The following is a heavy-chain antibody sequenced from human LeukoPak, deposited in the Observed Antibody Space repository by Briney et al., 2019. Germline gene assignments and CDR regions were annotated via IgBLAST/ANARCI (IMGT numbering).Heavy chain of an antibody. CDR2: IHYSGST. CDR1: GGSLSSYY. CDR3: ARLKVGTTHPDY. V-gene: IGHV4-59*01. Sequence: SETLSLTCTVSGGSLSSYYWSWIRQPPGKGLEWIGYIHYSGSTNFNPSLKGRVTISVDTSKNQFSLKLSSVTAADTAVYYCARLKVGTTHPDYWGQGTLVTVSS. J-gene: IGHJ4*02. D-gene: IGHD1-26*01.